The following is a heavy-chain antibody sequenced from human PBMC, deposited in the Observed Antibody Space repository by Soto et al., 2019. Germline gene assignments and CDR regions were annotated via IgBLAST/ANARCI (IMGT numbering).Heavy chain of an antibody. CDR1: GDSVNSGHYY. CDR3: ARGRSTHY. Sequence: SETLSLTCAVSGDSVNSGHYYWSWIRQPPGKGLEYIGYISYRGSXDYNPSLENRVTISVDTSRNQFSLKLTSVTAADTAVYYCARGRSTHYWGQGTLVTVS. D-gene: IGHD4-4*01. J-gene: IGHJ4*02. V-gene: IGHV4-61*01. CDR2: ISYRGSX.